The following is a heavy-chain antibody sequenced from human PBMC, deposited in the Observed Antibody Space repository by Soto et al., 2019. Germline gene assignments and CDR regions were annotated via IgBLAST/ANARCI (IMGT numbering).Heavy chain of an antibody. D-gene: IGHD4-17*01. CDR1: GFTFDDYA. Sequence: GGSLRLSCAASGFTFDDYAMHWVRQAPGKGLEWVSGISWNSGSIGYADSVKGRFTISRDNAKNSLYLQMNSLRAEDTALYYCAKDISGPYGDYVSHFDYWGQGTLVTVSS. J-gene: IGHJ4*02. CDR2: ISWNSGSI. V-gene: IGHV3-9*01. CDR3: AKDISGPYGDYVSHFDY.